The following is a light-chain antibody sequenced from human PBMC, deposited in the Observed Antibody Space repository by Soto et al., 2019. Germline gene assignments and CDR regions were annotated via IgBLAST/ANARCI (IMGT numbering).Light chain of an antibody. CDR3: QQYNNYPLT. CDR1: QSISSW. CDR2: DAS. V-gene: IGKV1-5*01. Sequence: DIQMTQSPSTLPASVGDRVTITCRASQSISSWLAWYQQKPGKAPNLLIYDASSLESGVPSRFSGSGSGTEFTLTISSLQPDDFATYYCQQYNNYPLTFGGGTKVDIK. J-gene: IGKJ4*01.